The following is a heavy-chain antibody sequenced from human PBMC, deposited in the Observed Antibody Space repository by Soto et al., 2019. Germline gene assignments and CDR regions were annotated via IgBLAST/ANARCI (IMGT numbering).Heavy chain of an antibody. V-gene: IGHV3-33*01. Sequence: QVQLVESGGGVVQPGRSLRLSCAASGFTFSSYGMHWVRQAPGKGLEWVAVIWYDGSNKYYADSVKGRFTISRDNSKNTLYLQMNSLRAEDTAVYYCARDQDTAGRGPGGMDVWGQGTTVTVSS. CDR1: GFTFSSYG. CDR2: IWYDGSNK. D-gene: IGHD6-19*01. CDR3: ARDQDTAGRGPGGMDV. J-gene: IGHJ6*02.